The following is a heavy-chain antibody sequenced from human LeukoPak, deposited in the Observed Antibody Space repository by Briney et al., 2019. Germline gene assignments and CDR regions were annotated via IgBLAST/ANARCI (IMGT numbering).Heavy chain of an antibody. CDR2: IYTSGST. CDR3: ARSGSGWYDLDY. J-gene: IGHJ4*02. V-gene: IGHV4-61*02. D-gene: IGHD6-19*01. CDR1: GGSISSGSYY. Sequence: IPSETLSLTCTVSGGSISSGSYYWSWIRQPAGKGLEWIGRIYTSGSTNYNPSLKSRVTISVDTSKNQFSLKLSSVTAADTAVYYCARSGSGWYDLDYWGQGTLVTVSS.